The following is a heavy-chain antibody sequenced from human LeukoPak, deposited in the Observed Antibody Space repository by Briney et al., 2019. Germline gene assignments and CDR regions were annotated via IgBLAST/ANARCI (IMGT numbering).Heavy chain of an antibody. D-gene: IGHD2/OR15-2a*01. CDR2: IYHTGIT. CDR1: WGYYY. V-gene: IGHV4-59*01. CDR3: TRETSLYGAFEM. J-gene: IGHJ3*02. Sequence: SETLSLTCTVSWGYYYWSWIRQPPGTGLEWIGYIYHTGITNYTPSLRSRVTISLDRSRNQLSLNLTSVTAADTAVYYCTRETSLYGAFEMWGQGTTVTVSS.